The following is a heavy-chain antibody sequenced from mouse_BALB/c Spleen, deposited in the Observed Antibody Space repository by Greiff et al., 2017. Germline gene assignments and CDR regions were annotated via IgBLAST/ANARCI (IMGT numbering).Heavy chain of an antibody. CDR3: ARDYYGYGLDY. CDR1: GYAFTNYL. V-gene: IGHV1-54*01. J-gene: IGHJ2*01. CDR2: INPGSGGT. Sequence: QVQLQQSGAELVRPGTSVKVSCKASGYAFTNYLIEWVKQRPGQGLEWIGVINPGSGGTNYNEKFKGKATLTADKSSSTAYMQLSSLTSDDSAVYFCARDYYGYGLDYWGQGTTLTVSS. D-gene: IGHD1-2*01.